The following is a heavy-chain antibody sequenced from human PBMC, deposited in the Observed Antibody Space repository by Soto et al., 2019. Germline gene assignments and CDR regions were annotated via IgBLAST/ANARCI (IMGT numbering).Heavy chain of an antibody. V-gene: IGHV4-30-4*01. D-gene: IGHD3-16*01. CDR2: IYYRGST. Sequence: QVQLQESGPGLVKPSQTLSLTCTVSGGSISSGDYYWSWIRQPPGKGLEWIGYIYYRGSTYYNPSPKGQVTRSVDTSKNQFSLKLSSVTSADTAVYYCARGRAGGFDYWGQGTLVTVSS. CDR3: ARGRAGGFDY. CDR1: GGSISSGDYY. J-gene: IGHJ4*02.